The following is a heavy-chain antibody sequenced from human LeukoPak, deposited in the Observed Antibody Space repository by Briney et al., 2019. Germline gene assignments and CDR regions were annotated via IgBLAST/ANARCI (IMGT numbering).Heavy chain of an antibody. CDR3: ARMRPEPGYSSSWPDAFDI. D-gene: IGHD6-13*01. J-gene: IGHJ3*02. Sequence: SETLSLTCTVSGGSIRSSNYYWGWIRQPPGKGLEWIGSIYYSGSTYYNPSLKSRVTISVDTSKNQFSLKLSSVTAADTAVYYCARMRPEPGYSSSWPDAFDIWGQGTMVTVSS. V-gene: IGHV4-39*07. CDR1: GGSIRSSNYY. CDR2: IYYSGST.